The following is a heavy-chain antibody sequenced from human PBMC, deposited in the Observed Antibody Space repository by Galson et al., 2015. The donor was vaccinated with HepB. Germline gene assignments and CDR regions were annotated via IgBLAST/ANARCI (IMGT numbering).Heavy chain of an antibody. CDR1: GYKFSTYW. CDR2: IYPGDSDT. D-gene: IGHD2-15*01. J-gene: IGHJ4*02. V-gene: IGHV5-51*01. Sequence: QSGAEVTKPGESLKISCETSGYKFSTYWVGWLRQMPGKGLEWVGIIYPGDSDTRYSPSFQGQVTISVDKSISTAYLQWSSLKASDTAMYYCARHGIFGGCCRSGSGHYPDYWGQGTLVTVSA. CDR3: ARHGIFGGCCRSGSGHYPDY.